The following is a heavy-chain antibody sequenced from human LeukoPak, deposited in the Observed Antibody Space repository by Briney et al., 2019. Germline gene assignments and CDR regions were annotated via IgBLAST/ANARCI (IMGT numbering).Heavy chain of an antibody. V-gene: IGHV4-30-2*01. CDR2: IYHSGNT. D-gene: IGHD2-21*01. Sequence: SQTLSLTCAVPGVSISSGGYSWSWIRHPPGKGLEWIGYIYHSGNTYYNPSLKSRVTISVDRSKNQFSLNLSSATAADTAVYYCARGSSGGDLGYWGQGTLVSGAS. J-gene: IGHJ4*02. CDR1: GVSISSGGYS. CDR3: ARGSSGGDLGY.